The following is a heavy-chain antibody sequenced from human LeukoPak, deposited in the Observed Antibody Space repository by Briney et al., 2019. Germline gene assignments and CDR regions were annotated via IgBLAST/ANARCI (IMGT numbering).Heavy chain of an antibody. J-gene: IGHJ1*01. V-gene: IGHV3-33*06. CDR3: AKEYEAYCGGDCYSHFQD. CDR1: GFTFSSYV. D-gene: IGHD2-21*02. Sequence: HPGRSLRLSCAASGFTFSSYVMHWVRQAPGKGLEWVAVIWYDGRNKYYADSVKGRFSISRDNSKNTLYLQMNSLRAEDTAVYYCAKEYEAYCGGDCYSHFQDWGQGTLVTVSS. CDR2: IWYDGRNK.